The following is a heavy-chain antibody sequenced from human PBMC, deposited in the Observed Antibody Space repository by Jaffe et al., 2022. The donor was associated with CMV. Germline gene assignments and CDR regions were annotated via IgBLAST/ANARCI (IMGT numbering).Heavy chain of an antibody. D-gene: IGHD5-12*01. CDR2: INRGGST. V-gene: IGHV3-66*01. CDR1: GFTVNNNY. CDR3: AGGSDLDY. Sequence: EVQMVESGGGLVQPGGSLRLSCAPSGFTVNNNYMTWVRQAPGKGLEWVSVINRGGSTFYADSVKGRFTFSRDTSKNTVYVQMNSLRAEDTAVYYCAGGSDLDYWGQGTLVTVSS. J-gene: IGHJ4*02.